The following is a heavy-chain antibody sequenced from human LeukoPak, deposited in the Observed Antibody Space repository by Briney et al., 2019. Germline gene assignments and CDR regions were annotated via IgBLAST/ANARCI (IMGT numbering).Heavy chain of an antibody. J-gene: IGHJ2*01. Sequence: GRSLRLSCAASGFTFDDYAMHWVRQAPGKGLEWVSGISWNSGSIGYADSAKGRFTISRDNAKNSLYLQMNSLRAEDTALYYCAKGKAFLEWLRSDWYFDLWGRGTLVTVSS. CDR3: AKGKAFLEWLRSDWYFDL. D-gene: IGHD3-3*01. CDR1: GFTFDDYA. CDR2: ISWNSGSI. V-gene: IGHV3-9*01.